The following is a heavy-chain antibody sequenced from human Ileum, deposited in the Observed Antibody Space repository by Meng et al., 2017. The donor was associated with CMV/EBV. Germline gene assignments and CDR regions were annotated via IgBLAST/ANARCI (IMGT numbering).Heavy chain of an antibody. CDR2: INGDASST. CDR3: TREQTGYGRFDS. D-gene: IGHD5-12*01. CDR1: GFIFSSHW. Sequence: GESLKISCAASGFIFSSHWMHWVRQAPGKGLVWVSRINGDASSTSYADSVKGRFTITRDNAKDTLYLQMNSLRDEDTAVYYCTREQTGYGRFDSWGQGTLVTVSS. J-gene: IGHJ5*01. V-gene: IGHV3-74*01.